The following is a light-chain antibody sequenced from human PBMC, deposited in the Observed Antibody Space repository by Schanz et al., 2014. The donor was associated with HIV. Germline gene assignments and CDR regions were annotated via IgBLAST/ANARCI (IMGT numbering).Light chain of an antibody. Sequence: QSALTQPPSASGTPGQSVTISCTGSTSNIGSNTVNWYQQLPGTAPKLLIYSNNQRPSGVPDRFSGSKSGTSASLAISGLQADDEADYYCQSYDSSLRASVFGGGTKLTVL. CDR1: TSNIGSNT. CDR3: QSYDSSLRASV. V-gene: IGLV1-44*01. CDR2: SNN. J-gene: IGLJ3*02.